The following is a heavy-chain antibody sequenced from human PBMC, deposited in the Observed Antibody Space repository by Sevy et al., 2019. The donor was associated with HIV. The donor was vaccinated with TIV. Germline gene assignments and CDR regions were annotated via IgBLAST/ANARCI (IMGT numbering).Heavy chain of an antibody. CDR2: IKKDGSEK. D-gene: IGHD2-2*01. CDR1: GFTFSTYW. V-gene: IGHV3-7*03. J-gene: IGHJ6*02. Sequence: GGSLRLSCAASGFTFSTYWMSWVRQAPGKGLEGVANIKKDGSEKYYLDSVKGRFTISRDNAKNSLYLQMNSLRAEDTAVYYCARDCSSSSCLWGMDVWGQGTTVTVSS. CDR3: ARDCSSSSCLWGMDV.